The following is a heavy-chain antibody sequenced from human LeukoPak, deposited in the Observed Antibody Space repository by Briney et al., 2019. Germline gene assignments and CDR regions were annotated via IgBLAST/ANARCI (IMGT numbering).Heavy chain of an antibody. J-gene: IGHJ4*02. CDR1: GGSFSGYY. D-gene: IGHD5-18*01. CDR3: AREELYSYGSFDY. V-gene: IGHV3-21*01. CDR2: ISSSSSYI. Sequence: ETLSLTCAVYGGSFSGYYWSWIRQPPGKGLEWVSSISSSSSYIYYADSVKGRFTISRDNAKNSLYLQMNSLRAEDTAVYYCAREELYSYGSFDYWGQGTLVTVSS.